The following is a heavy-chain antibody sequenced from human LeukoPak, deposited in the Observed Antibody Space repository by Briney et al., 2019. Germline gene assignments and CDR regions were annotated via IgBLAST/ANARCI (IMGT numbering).Heavy chain of an antibody. Sequence: SETLSLTCAVSGGSISSGGYSWSWIRQPPGKGLEWIGYIYHSGSTYYNPSLKSRVTISVDRSKNQFSLKLSSVTAADTAVYYCARVEAGISGGYYFDYWGQGTLVTVSS. CDR3: ARVEAGISGGYYFDY. V-gene: IGHV4-30-2*01. CDR1: GGSISSGGYS. D-gene: IGHD3-16*01. J-gene: IGHJ4*02. CDR2: IYHSGST.